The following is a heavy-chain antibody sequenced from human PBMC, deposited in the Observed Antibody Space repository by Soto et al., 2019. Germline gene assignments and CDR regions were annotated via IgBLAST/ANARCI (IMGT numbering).Heavy chain of an antibody. CDR2: IYYSGST. CDR3: ARASDDYDSSGYSAFEK. Sequence: SDTLSLTCTVSGGSISSYYWSWIRQPPGKGLEWIGYIYYSGSTNYNPSLKSRVTISVDTSKNQFSLKLSSVTAADTAVYYCARASDDYDSSGYSAFEKWAQGTMLTVS. CDR1: GGSISSYY. J-gene: IGHJ3*02. V-gene: IGHV4-59*01. D-gene: IGHD3-22*01.